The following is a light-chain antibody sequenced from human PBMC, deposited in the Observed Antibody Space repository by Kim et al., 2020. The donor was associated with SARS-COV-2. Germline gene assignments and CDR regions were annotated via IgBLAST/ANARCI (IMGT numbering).Light chain of an antibody. CDR2: AKN. CDR1: SLRTYV. Sequence: SSELTQDPAVSGALGQTVRITCQGESLRTYVASWYQQKPGQAPVLVIFAKNSRPSGIPDRFSASTSRNTASLTITEAQAEDEAVYYCNSRDTGGDHLIFG. CDR3: NSRDTGGDHLI. V-gene: IGLV3-19*01. J-gene: IGLJ2*01.